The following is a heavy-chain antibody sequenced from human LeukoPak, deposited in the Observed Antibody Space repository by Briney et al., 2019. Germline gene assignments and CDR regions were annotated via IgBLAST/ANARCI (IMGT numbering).Heavy chain of an antibody. D-gene: IGHD2-21*01. Sequence: GGSLRLSCAASGFTFSSYWMHWVRQAPGKGLVWVSRINSDGSSTSYADSVKGRFTISRDNAKNTLYLQMNSLRAEDTAVYYCAKESAGGIVDYWGQGTLVTVSS. J-gene: IGHJ4*02. V-gene: IGHV3-74*01. CDR3: AKESAGGIVDY. CDR1: GFTFSSYW. CDR2: INSDGSST.